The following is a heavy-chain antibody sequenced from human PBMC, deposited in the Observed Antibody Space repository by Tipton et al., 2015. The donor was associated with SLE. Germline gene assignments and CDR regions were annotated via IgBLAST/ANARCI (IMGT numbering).Heavy chain of an antibody. CDR3: ARLNDATAIASFDY. CDR2: IYYNGRT. Sequence: TLSLTCTVSGDSITSYYWNWIRQPPGKGLEWIGYIYYNGRTNYSPSLKSRVTLSVDTSKNQFSLTLSSVTAADTAVYYCARLNDATAIASFDYWGQGNLVTVSS. CDR1: GDSITSYY. J-gene: IGHJ4*02. V-gene: IGHV4-59*01. D-gene: IGHD2-21*02.